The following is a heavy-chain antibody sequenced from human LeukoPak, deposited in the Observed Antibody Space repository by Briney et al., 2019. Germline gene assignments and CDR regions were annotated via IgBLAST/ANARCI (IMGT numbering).Heavy chain of an antibody. CDR3: ARGRPDY. Sequence: ASVKVSRKAFGYTLTGYHIHWVRQAPGQGLEWMGWINPSSGGTIYAQKFQGRVTMTRDTSISTAYMVLTSLTSDDTAVYYCARGRPDYWGQGTLVTVSS. J-gene: IGHJ4*02. CDR1: GYTLTGYH. V-gene: IGHV1-2*02. CDR2: INPSSGGT.